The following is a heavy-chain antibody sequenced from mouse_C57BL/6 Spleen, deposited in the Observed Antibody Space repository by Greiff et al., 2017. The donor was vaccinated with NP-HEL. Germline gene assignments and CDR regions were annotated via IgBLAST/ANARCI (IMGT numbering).Heavy chain of an antibody. J-gene: IGHJ2*01. Sequence: EVKLQESGPGLVKPSQSLSLTCSVTGYSITSGYYWNWIRQFPGNKLEWMGYISYDGSNNYNPSLKNRISITRDTSKNQFFLKLNSVTTEDTATYDCARGYGNYVDYWGQGTTLTVSS. CDR1: GYSITSGYY. CDR3: ARGYGNYVDY. D-gene: IGHD2-1*01. CDR2: ISYDGSN. V-gene: IGHV3-6*01.